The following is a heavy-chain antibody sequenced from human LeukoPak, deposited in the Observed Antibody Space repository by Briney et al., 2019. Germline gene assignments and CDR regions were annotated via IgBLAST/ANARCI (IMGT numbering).Heavy chain of an antibody. CDR2: ISSSDSTI. V-gene: IGHV3-48*03. D-gene: IGHD3-10*01. Sequence: GGSLRLSCAASGFTFSSYEMNWVRQAPGKGLEWVSYISSSDSTIYYADSVKGRFTISRDNAKNSLYLQMNSLRAEDTAVYYCARVGFGDSLPGYWGQGTLVTVSS. CDR1: GFTFSSYE. CDR3: ARVGFGDSLPGY. J-gene: IGHJ4*02.